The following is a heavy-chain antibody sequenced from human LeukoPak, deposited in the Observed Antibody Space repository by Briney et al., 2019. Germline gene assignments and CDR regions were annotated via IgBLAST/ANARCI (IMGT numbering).Heavy chain of an antibody. D-gene: IGHD6-19*01. CDR1: GFTFDDYA. J-gene: IGHJ1*01. V-gene: IGHV3-9*01. Sequence: GGSLRLSCAASGFTFDDYAVHWVRQAPGKGLEWVSGISWNSGSIGYADSVKGRFTISRDNAKNSLYLQMNSLRAEDTALYYCAKDIGSSGWYDFGFQHWGQGTLVTVSS. CDR2: ISWNSGSI. CDR3: AKDIGSSGWYDFGFQH.